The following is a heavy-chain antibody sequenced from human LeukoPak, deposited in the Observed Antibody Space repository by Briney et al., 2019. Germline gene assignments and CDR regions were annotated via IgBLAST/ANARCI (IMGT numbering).Heavy chain of an antibody. CDR2: INAGNGNT. CDR1: GYTFTTYA. D-gene: IGHD6-13*01. V-gene: IGHV1-3*01. Sequence: ASVKVSCKASGYTFTTYAMHWVRQAPGQRLEWMGWINAGNGNTKYSQKFQARVTITRDTSATTAYMELSSLRSEDTAVYYCARDPIGSRWPYYFDYWGQGTLVTVSS. CDR3: ARDPIGSRWPYYFDY. J-gene: IGHJ4*02.